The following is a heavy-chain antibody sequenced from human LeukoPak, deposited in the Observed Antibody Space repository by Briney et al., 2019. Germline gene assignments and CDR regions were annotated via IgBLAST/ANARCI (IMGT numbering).Heavy chain of an antibody. J-gene: IGHJ6*02. CDR3: AKLLGEEDYYYGMDV. Sequence: GGSLRLSCAGSGFTFRYYSMTWVRQAPGKGLEWVSSISTKSDYIHYADSVKGRFTISRDNAKNSLYLQMNSLRAEDTALYYCAKLLGEEDYYYGMDVWGQGTTVTVSS. V-gene: IGHV3-21*04. CDR2: ISTKSDYI. D-gene: IGHD4-23*01. CDR1: GFTFRYYS.